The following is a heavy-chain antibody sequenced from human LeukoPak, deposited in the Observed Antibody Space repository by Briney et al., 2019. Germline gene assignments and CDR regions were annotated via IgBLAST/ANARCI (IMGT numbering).Heavy chain of an antibody. V-gene: IGHV4-34*01. D-gene: IGHD2-2*01. Sequence: SETLSLTCAVYGGSFSGYYWSWIRQPPGKGLEWIGEINHSGSTNYNPSLKSRVTISVDTSKNQFSLKLSSVTAADTAVYYCARLFIPWVGKSTSRPNQYYYYYMDVWGKGTTVTVSS. CDR3: ARLFIPWVGKSTSRPNQYYYYYMDV. CDR2: INHSGST. J-gene: IGHJ6*03. CDR1: GGSFSGYY.